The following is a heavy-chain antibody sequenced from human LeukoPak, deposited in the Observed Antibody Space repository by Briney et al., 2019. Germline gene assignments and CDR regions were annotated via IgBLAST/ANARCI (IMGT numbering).Heavy chain of an antibody. J-gene: IGHJ4*02. CDR1: GGSITTNY. CDR2: IYQGGST. D-gene: IGHD3-3*01. CDR3: ARHNPLAGLRFLEWLLAPDY. V-gene: IGHV4-59*08. Sequence: SETLSLTCTVSGGSITTNYWGWIRQPPGKGLEWIGYIYQGGSTHYNPSLKSRVTISMDTSKNQFSLKLSSVTAADTAVYYCARHNPLAGLRFLEWLLAPDYWGQGTLVTVSS.